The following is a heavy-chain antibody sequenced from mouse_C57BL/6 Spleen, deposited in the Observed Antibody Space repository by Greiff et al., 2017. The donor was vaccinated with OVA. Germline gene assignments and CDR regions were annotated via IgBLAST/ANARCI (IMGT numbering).Heavy chain of an antibody. CDR3: ARDPSLYYYGTPWFAY. CDR1: GFTFSSYA. J-gene: IGHJ3*01. V-gene: IGHV5-4*01. Sequence: DVHLVESGGGLVKPGGSLKLSCAASGFTFSSYAMSWVRQTPEKRLEWVATISDGGSYTSYPDNVKGRFTISRDNAKNHLYLQMSHLKSEDTAMYYCARDPSLYYYGTPWFAYWGQGTLVTVSA. D-gene: IGHD1-1*01. CDR2: ISDGGSYT.